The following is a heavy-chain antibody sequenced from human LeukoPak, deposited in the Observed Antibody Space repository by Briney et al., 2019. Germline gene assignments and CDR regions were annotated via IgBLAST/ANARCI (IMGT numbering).Heavy chain of an antibody. D-gene: IGHD6-13*01. Sequence: PSETLSLTCAVYGGSFSGYYWGWIRQSPGRGLEWIGDINQSGTTNYNPSLKSRVTISLDTSKSQFSLHLRSVTATDSAMYYCARRTWYGTAYFYYFIDVWGKGTTVTVSS. J-gene: IGHJ6*03. CDR1: GGSFSGYY. CDR3: ARRTWYGTAYFYYFIDV. CDR2: INQSGTT. V-gene: IGHV4-34*01.